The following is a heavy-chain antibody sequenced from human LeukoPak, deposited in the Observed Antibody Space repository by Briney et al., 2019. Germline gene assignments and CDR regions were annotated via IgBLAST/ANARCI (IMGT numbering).Heavy chain of an antibody. V-gene: IGHV3-23*01. J-gene: IGHJ4*02. CDR3: AKDASTWSRLPGWKDY. D-gene: IGHD3-3*01. Sequence: PGGSLRLSCAASGFTFSSYAMSWVRQAPGKGLEWVSTISGIGGSTYYADSVKGRFTISRDNSKNTLYLQMNSLRTEDTAVYYCAKDASTWSRLPGWKDYWGQGTLVTVSS. CDR2: ISGIGGST. CDR1: GFTFSSYA.